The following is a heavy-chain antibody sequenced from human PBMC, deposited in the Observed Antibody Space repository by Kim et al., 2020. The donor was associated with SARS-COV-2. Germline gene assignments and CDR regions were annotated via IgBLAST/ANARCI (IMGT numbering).Heavy chain of an antibody. D-gene: IGHD1-20*01. CDR2: ISGSGGGT. CDR1: GFTFSSNA. Sequence: GGSLRLSCAASGFTFSSNAMSWVRQAPWKGLEWVSAISGSGGGTYYADSVKGRFTISRDNSKNTLYLQMNSLRAEDTAVYYCAKDTHTNWRTTLDYYGMDVWGQGTTVTVSS. CDR3: AKDTHTNWRTTLDYYGMDV. V-gene: IGHV3-23*01. J-gene: IGHJ6*02.